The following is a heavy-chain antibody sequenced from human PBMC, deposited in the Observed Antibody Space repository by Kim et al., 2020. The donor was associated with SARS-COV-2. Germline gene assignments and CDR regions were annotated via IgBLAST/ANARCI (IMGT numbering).Heavy chain of an antibody. J-gene: IGHJ4*02. Sequence: DSVKCRFTISRDNSKNTLYLQMNSLRAEDTAVYYCAKGAKDYYDSSGYWYWGQGTLVTVSS. CDR3: AKGAKDYYDSSGYWY. V-gene: IGHV3-30*02. D-gene: IGHD3-22*01.